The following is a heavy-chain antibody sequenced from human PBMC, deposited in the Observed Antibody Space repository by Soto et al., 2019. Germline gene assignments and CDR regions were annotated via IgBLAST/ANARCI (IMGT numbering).Heavy chain of an antibody. CDR1: GDAFTSSD. J-gene: IGHJ3*02. V-gene: IGHV1-3*03. Sequence: GTSVKVCCEASGDAFTSSDLPWARQPPGQRLEWMGWINAGNGNTKYSQKFQGQVTISADKSISAAYLQWSSLKALDIAMYYCARGGVFDMWGQGIMVTV. CDR3: ARGGVFDM. CDR2: INAGNGNT. D-gene: IGHD2-8*02.